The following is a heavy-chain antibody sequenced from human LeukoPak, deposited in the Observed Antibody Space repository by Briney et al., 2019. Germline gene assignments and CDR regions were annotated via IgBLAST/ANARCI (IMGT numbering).Heavy chain of an antibody. V-gene: IGHV4-59*01. J-gene: IGHJ2*01. CDR3: ARRVEDFDWLLSHWYFDL. CDR1: GGSFSGYY. Sequence: KTSETLSLTRAVYGGSFSGYYWSWIRQPPGKGLEWIGYIYYSGSTNYNPSLKSRVTISVDTSKNQFSLKLSSVTAADTAVYYCARRVEDFDWLLSHWYFDLWGRGTLVTVSS. CDR2: IYYSGST. D-gene: IGHD3-9*01.